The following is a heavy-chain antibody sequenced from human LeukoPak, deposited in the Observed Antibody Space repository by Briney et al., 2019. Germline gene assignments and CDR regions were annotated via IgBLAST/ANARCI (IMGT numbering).Heavy chain of an antibody. CDR2: ISSSSSYT. Sequence: GGSLRLSCAASGFTFSDYYMSWIRQAPGKGLEWVSYISSSSSYTNYADSVKGRFTISRDNSKNTLYLQMNSLRAEDTAVYYCARITTASADLWGQGTLLTVSS. D-gene: IGHD5-18*01. V-gene: IGHV3-11*06. CDR1: GFTFSDYY. CDR3: ARITTASADL. J-gene: IGHJ1*01.